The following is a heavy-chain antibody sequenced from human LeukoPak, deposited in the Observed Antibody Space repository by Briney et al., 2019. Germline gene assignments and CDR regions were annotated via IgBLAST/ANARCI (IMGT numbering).Heavy chain of an antibody. J-gene: IGHJ4*02. CDR1: GFTFSSYS. D-gene: IGHD4-23*01. CDR3: ARVHDYGGVFDY. V-gene: IGHV3-21*01. Sequence: GGSLRLSCAASGFTFSSYSMNWVRQAPGKGLEWVSSISSSSSYIYYADSVKGRFTISRDNAKNSLYLQMNSLRAEDTAVYYCARVHDYGGVFDYWGQGTLVTVSS. CDR2: ISSSSSYI.